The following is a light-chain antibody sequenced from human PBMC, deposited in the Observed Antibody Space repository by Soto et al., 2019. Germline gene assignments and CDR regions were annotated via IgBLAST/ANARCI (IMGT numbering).Light chain of an antibody. Sequence: EIVMTQSPATLSVSPGERATLSCRASQSVSSNLAWYQQKAGQAPRLLMYGASTRAIGIPGRFSGSGSGTDFTLTINNLEPEDFAVYYCQVRTNWSIDFGRGTRLEIK. CDR3: QVRTNWSID. J-gene: IGKJ5*01. CDR1: QSVSSN. CDR2: GAS. V-gene: IGKV3-15*01.